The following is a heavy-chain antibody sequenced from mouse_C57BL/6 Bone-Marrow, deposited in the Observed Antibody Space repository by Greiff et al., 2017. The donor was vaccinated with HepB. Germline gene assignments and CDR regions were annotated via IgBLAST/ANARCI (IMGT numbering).Heavy chain of an antibody. V-gene: IGHV3-6*01. J-gene: IGHJ1*03. Sequence: EVHLVESGPGLVKPSQSLSLTCSVTGYSITSGYYWNWIRQFPGNKLEWMGYISYDGSNNYNPSLKNRISITRDTSKNQFFLKLNSVTTEDTATYYCAPRYFDVWGTGTTVTVSS. CDR2: ISYDGSN. CDR1: GYSITSGYY. CDR3: APRYFDV.